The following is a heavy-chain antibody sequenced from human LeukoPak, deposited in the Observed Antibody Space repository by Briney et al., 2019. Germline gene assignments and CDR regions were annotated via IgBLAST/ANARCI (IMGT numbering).Heavy chain of an antibody. Sequence: GGSLRLSCAASGFTFSSYAMSWVRQAPGKGLEWVSAISGSGGSTYYADSVKGRFTISRDNSKNTLYLQMNSLRAEGTAVYYCAKDRTGWNIYYFDYWGQGTLVTVSS. J-gene: IGHJ4*02. CDR3: AKDRTGWNIYYFDY. V-gene: IGHV3-23*01. CDR1: GFTFSSYA. CDR2: ISGSGGST. D-gene: IGHD1/OR15-1a*01.